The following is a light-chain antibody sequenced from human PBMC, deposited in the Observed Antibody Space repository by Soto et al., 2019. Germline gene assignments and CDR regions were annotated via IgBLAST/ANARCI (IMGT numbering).Light chain of an antibody. J-gene: IGLJ3*02. CDR1: SGSIASNY. V-gene: IGLV6-57*01. CDR3: QSYEETNQV. CDR2: EDN. Sequence: NFMLTQPHSVSESPGKTVIISCTRSSGSIASNYVQWYQQRPGSSPTTVIYEDNQRPSGVPDRFSGSIDSSSNSASLTISGLETEDEADYFCQSYEETNQVFGGGTKLTGL.